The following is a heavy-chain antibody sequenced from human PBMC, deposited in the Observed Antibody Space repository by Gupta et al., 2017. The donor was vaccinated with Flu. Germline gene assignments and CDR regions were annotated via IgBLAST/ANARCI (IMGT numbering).Heavy chain of an antibody. CDR2: IIPYFSTA. D-gene: IGHD2-8*01. J-gene: IGHJ6*02. CDR1: GGTFSDSV. CDR3: ARQMVSATVYFYYGMDV. Sequence: QVQLVQSGAEVKKAGSSVKVSCKASGGTFSDSVISWVRQAPGQGLEWMGGIIPYFSTANYAQKFQGRVTITADESTSTAYMELNSLRAEDTAVYYCARQMVSATVYFYYGMDVWGQGTTVTVSS. V-gene: IGHV1-69*01.